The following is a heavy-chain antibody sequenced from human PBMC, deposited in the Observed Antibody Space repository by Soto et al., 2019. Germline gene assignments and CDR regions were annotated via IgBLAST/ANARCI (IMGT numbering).Heavy chain of an antibody. V-gene: IGHV3-23*01. CDR2: ISGSGGST. J-gene: IGHJ6*02. D-gene: IGHD6-19*01. Sequence: PGESLKISCAASGFTFSSYGITWVRQAPGKGLEWASGISGSGGSTFYADTVKGRFTISRDNSKNTLFLQMNSLRDEDSAVYYCAKTMLPPTSGQYPYYYYYGMDVWGQGTTVTVSS. CDR3: AKTMLPPTSGQYPYYYYYGMDV. CDR1: GFTFSSYG.